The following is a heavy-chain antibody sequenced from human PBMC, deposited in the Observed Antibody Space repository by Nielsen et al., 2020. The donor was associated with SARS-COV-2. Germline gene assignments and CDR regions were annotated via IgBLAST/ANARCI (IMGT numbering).Heavy chain of an antibody. CDR3: ARESVNGTDAFDI. J-gene: IGHJ3*02. CDR1: GFPISSYE. Sequence: LKIYCAASGFPISSYEMNWVRQPPGKALEWLSYIGSNGRNIFYADSVTGRFTISRDKAEHSLYLQMNSLRAEDTAVYYCARESVNGTDAFDIWGQGTVVTVSS. D-gene: IGHD6-19*01. CDR2: IGSNGRNI. V-gene: IGHV3-48*03.